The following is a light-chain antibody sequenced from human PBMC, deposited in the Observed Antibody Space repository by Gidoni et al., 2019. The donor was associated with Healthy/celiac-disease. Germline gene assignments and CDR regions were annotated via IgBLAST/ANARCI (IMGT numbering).Light chain of an antibody. V-gene: IGKV1-33*01. CDR2: DAS. J-gene: IGKJ1*01. Sequence: DIQMARSPSSLSASVGDRVTISCQASQDISNYLNWYQQKPGKAPKLLIYDASNLETGVPSRFSGSGSGTDFTFTISSLQPEDIATYYCQQCDNLPRTFGQGTKVEIK. CDR1: QDISNY. CDR3: QQCDNLPRT.